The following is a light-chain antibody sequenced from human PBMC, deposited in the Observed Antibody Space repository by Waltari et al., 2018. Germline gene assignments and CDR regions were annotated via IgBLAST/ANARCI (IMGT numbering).Light chain of an antibody. J-gene: IGKJ5*01. CDR1: NILLQSDGKPY. CDR2: EVY. Sequence: DIVMTQTPLSLSVTPGQPASISCKSSNILLQSDGKPYLYWYLQKPVQSPQLLIYEVYSRISGVPDRFSGSGSGTDFTLKISRVEAEYVGVYYCMQGIHPITFGQGTRLEIK. V-gene: IGKV2-29*02. CDR3: MQGIHPIT.